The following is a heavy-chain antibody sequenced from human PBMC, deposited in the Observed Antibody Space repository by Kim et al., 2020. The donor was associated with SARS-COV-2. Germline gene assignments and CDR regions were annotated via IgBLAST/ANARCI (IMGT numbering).Heavy chain of an antibody. Sequence: SETLSLTCTVSGGSISSYYWSWIRQPPGKGLEWIGYIYYSGSTNYNPSLKSRVTISVDTSKNQFSLKLSSVTAADTAVYYCARPGGYSSGYLDIWGQGTMVTVSS. CDR2: IYYSGST. CDR1: GGSISSYY. V-gene: IGHV4-59*01. CDR3: ARPGGYSSGYLDI. D-gene: IGHD3-22*01. J-gene: IGHJ3*02.